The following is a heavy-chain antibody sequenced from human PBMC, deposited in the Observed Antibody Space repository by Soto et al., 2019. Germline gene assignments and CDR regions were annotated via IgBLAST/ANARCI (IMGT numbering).Heavy chain of an antibody. J-gene: IGHJ6*03. CDR3: ARQKSEEWLRLNYYYYYMDG. CDR2: IYYSGST. CDR1: GGSISSSSYY. D-gene: IGHD5-12*01. V-gene: IGHV4-39*01. Sequence: SETLSLTCTVSGGSISSSSYYWGWIRQPPGKGLEWIGSIYYSGSTYYNPSLKSRVTISVDTSKNQFSLKLSSVTAADTAVYYCARQKSEEWLRLNYYYYYMDGWGKGTKVTVSS.